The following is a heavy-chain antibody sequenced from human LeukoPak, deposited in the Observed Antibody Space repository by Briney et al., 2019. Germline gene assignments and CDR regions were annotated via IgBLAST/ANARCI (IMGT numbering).Heavy chain of an antibody. Sequence: GGSLRLSCAASGFTFSDYYMSWIRQAPGKGLEWVSYISSSGSTIYYADSVKGRFTISRDNAKNSLYLQMNSLRAEDTAVYYCAGSATLVVVAATLDYWGQGTLVTVSS. CDR3: AGSATLVVVAATLDY. D-gene: IGHD2-15*01. V-gene: IGHV3-11*01. CDR1: GFTFSDYY. CDR2: ISSSGSTI. J-gene: IGHJ4*02.